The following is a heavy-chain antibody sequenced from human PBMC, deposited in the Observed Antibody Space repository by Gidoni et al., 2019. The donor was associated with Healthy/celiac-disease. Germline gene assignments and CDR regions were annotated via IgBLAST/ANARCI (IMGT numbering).Heavy chain of an antibody. CDR3: AGGESIPDFDY. V-gene: IGHV1-69*02. J-gene: IGHJ4*02. CDR1: GGTFSSYT. Sequence: QLQLVQSGAEVKKPGSSVKVSSKASGGTFSSYTISWVRQPPGEGLEWMGRIIPILGIANYAQKFQGRVTITADKSTSTAYMELSSLRSEDTAVYYCAGGESIPDFDYWGQGTLVTVSS. CDR2: IIPILGIA. D-gene: IGHD3-16*01.